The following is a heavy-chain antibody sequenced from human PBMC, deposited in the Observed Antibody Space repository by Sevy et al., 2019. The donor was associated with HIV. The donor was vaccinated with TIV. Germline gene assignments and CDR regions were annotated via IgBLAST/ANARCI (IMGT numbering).Heavy chain of an antibody. CDR2: INPNSGGT. Sequence: ASVKVSCKASGYTFTGYYMHWVRQAPGQGLEWMGRINPNSGGTNYAQTLQGRVTMTRDTSISTAYMELSRLRSDDTAVYYCARPFGDSSLPDYWGQGTLVTVSS. CDR1: GYTFTGYY. J-gene: IGHJ4*02. D-gene: IGHD3-10*01. V-gene: IGHV1-2*06. CDR3: ARPFGDSSLPDY.